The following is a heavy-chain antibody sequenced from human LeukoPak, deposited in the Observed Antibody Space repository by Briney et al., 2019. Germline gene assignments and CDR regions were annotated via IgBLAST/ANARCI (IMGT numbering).Heavy chain of an antibody. D-gene: IGHD2-2*01. Sequence: SETLSLTCTVSGGSISSGDYYWSWIRQPPGKGLEWIGYIYYSGSTYYNPSLKSRVTISVETSKNRFSLKLSSVTAADRAVYYCARVHSPSWADSYFDYWGQGALVTVSS. CDR2: IYYSGST. V-gene: IGHV4-30-4*08. CDR1: GGSISSGDYY. J-gene: IGHJ4*02. CDR3: ARVHSPSWADSYFDY.